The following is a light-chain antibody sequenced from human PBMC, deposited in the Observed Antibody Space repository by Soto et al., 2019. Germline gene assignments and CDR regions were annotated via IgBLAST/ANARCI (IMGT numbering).Light chain of an antibody. Sequence: QSVLTQPPSVSAAPGQKVTLSCPGSSSNIGGNSVSWYQQLPGTAPKLLIYDDNKRPSGIPDRFSGSKSGTSATLGITGFQTGDEADYYCGSWDSSLSAYVFGTGTRAPS. CDR1: SSNIGGNS. V-gene: IGLV1-51*01. CDR3: GSWDSSLSAYV. J-gene: IGLJ1*01. CDR2: DDN.